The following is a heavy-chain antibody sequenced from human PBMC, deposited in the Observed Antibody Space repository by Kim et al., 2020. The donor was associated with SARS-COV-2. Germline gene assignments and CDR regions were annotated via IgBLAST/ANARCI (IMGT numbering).Heavy chain of an antibody. CDR1: GGPVRSRGDY. V-gene: IGHV4-39*07. D-gene: IGHD3-10*01. J-gene: IGHJ4*02. CDR3: AKYTEGTMEDY. Sequence: SETLSLTCIVSGGPVRSRGDYWGWIRQPQGKGLDWIGNIFYSGSDYYNPSLKSRVTISVDTYTNQLSLRLSSVTAADTAVYYCAKYTEGTMEDYWGQGTLVTVPS. CDR2: IFYSGSD.